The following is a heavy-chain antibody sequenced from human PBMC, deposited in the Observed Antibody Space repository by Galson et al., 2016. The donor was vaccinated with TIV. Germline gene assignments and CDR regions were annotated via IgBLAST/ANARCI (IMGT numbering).Heavy chain of an antibody. D-gene: IGHD3-22*01. CDR1: GFTFNTYY. J-gene: IGHJ6*02. Sequence: SLRLSCAASGFTFNTYYMHWVRLAPGKGLEWVAVIWFDGSEKYYADSLRGRFTISRDNSKNALYLQINSLRAEDTAVYYCAIERLVVERAYYYYPALDVWGQGTTVTVSS. V-gene: IGHV3-33*01. CDR3: AIERLVVERAYYYYPALDV. CDR2: IWFDGSEK.